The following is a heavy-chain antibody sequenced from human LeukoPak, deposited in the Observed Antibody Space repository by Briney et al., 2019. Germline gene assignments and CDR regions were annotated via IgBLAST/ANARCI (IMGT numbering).Heavy chain of an antibody. CDR1: GFTFSSYS. CDR2: ISSSSSTI. V-gene: IGHV3-48*02. J-gene: IGHJ4*02. D-gene: IGHD3-22*01. CDR3: ARDRSPASYYDSPVIPFDY. Sequence: PGGSLRLSCAASGFTFSSYSMNWVRQAPGKGLEWVSYISSSSSTIYYADSVKGRFTISRDNAKNSLYLQMNSLRDEDTAVYYCARDRSPASYYDSPVIPFDYWGQGTLVTVSS.